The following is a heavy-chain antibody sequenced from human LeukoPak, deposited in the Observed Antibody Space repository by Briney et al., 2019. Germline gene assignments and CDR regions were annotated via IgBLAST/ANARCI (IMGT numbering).Heavy chain of an antibody. CDR3: AKNIGGARGYSYGYYFDY. CDR1: GFTFSSYA. D-gene: IGHD5-18*01. J-gene: IGHJ4*02. CDR2: ISGGGGST. Sequence: PGGSLRLSCAASGFTFSSYAMSRVRGAPGEGVGWGSPISGGGGSTYYADSVKGRFTISTDNPKNTLYLQMNSLRAEDTAVYYCAKNIGGARGYSYGYYFDYWGQGTLVTVSS. V-gene: IGHV3-23*01.